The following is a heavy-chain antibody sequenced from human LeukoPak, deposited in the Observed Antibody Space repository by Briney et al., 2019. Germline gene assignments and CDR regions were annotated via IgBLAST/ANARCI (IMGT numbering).Heavy chain of an antibody. J-gene: IGHJ4*02. D-gene: IGHD3-10*01. Sequence: GGSLRLSCAASGLTFSSYAMSWARQAPGKGLEWVSTISSAGGIPTYYADSVKGRFTISRDNSKNTVYLQMNNLRAEDTAVYYCAKLPHSRGGSYSDYWGQGTLVTVSS. CDR1: GLTFSSYA. CDR3: AKLPHSRGGSYSDY. V-gene: IGHV3-23*01. CDR2: ISSAGGIPT.